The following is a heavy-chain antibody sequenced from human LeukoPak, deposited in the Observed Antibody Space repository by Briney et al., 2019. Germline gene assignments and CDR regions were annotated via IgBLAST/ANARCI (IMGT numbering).Heavy chain of an antibody. J-gene: IGHJ4*02. V-gene: IGHV4-4*07. Sequence: SETLSLTCTVSDDSITIYYWSWIRQPAGKGLEWIGHIYTSGSTNYNPSLKSRVTMSVDTSRNQFSLKLSSVTAADTAVYYCARGPTTVTRAFDYWGQGTLVTVSS. D-gene: IGHD4-17*01. CDR3: ARGPTTVTRAFDY. CDR2: IYTSGST. CDR1: DDSITIYY.